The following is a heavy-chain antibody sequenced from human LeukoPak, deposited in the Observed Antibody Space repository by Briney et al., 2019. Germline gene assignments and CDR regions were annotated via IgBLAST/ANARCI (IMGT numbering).Heavy chain of an antibody. CDR3: ARPPSRSELLPDAFDI. Sequence: PSETLSLTCTVSGGSISSYYWSWIRQPPGKGLEWIGYIYYSGSTNYNPSLKSRVTISVDTSKNQFSLKLSSVTAADTAVYYCARPPSRSELLPDAFDIWGQGTMVTVSS. D-gene: IGHD1-7*01. CDR1: GGSISSYY. J-gene: IGHJ3*02. V-gene: IGHV4-59*01. CDR2: IYYSGST.